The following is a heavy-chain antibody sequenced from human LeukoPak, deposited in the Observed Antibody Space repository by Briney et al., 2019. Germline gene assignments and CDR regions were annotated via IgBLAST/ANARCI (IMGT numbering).Heavy chain of an antibody. CDR3: ARGPTRNYDFWKKQKPSVYYFDY. V-gene: IGHV4-34*01. CDR2: INHSGST. CDR1: GGSFSGYY. Sequence: PSETLSLTCAVYGGSFSGYYWSWIRQPPGKGLEWIGEINHSGSTNYNPSLKSRVTISVDTSKNQFSLKLSSVTAADTAVYYCARGPTRNYDFWKKQKPSVYYFDYWGQGTLVTVSS. D-gene: IGHD3-3*01. J-gene: IGHJ4*02.